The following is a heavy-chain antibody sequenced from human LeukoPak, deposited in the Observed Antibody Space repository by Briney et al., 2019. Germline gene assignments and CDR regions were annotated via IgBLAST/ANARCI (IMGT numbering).Heavy chain of an antibody. CDR1: NGSMTSDSYY. J-gene: IGHJ5*02. Sequence: SETLSLTRTVSNGSMTSDSYYWAWVRQPPGKGLEWIGTIFSSGKTYYSASLKSRVTVSLDTSKKNFSLRLSSVTAADTAVYYCARLWIVATWFDAWGQGALVTVSS. CDR3: ARLWIVATWFDA. CDR2: IFSSGKT. D-gene: IGHD2-2*03. V-gene: IGHV4-39*02.